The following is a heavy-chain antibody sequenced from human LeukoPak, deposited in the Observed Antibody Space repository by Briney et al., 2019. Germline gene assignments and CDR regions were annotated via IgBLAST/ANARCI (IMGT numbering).Heavy chain of an antibody. V-gene: IGHV1-18*01. Sequence: ASVKVSCKASGYTFTSYGISWVRQAPGQGLEWMGWISAYNGNTNYAQKLQGRVTMTTDTSTSTAYMELGSLRSDDTAVYYCARDLFPIVVVPAASPNWFDPWGQGTLVTVSS. CDR1: GYTFTSYG. J-gene: IGHJ5*02. CDR3: ARDLFPIVVVPAASPNWFDP. D-gene: IGHD2-2*01. CDR2: ISAYNGNT.